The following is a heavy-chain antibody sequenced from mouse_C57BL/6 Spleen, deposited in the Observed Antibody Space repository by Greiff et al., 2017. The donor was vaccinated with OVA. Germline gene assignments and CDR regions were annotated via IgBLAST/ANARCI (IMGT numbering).Heavy chain of an antibody. V-gene: IGHV1-72*01. CDR2: IDPNSGGT. CDR3: ARRFGGPTGAFDY. CDR1: GYTFTSYW. Sequence: VQLKQPGAELVKPGASVKLSCKASGYTFTSYWMHWVKQRPGRGLEWIGRIDPNSGGTKYNEKFKSKATLTVDKPSSTAYMQLSSLTSEDSAVYYCARRFGGPTGAFDYWGQGTTLTVSS. J-gene: IGHJ2*01. D-gene: IGHD4-1*02.